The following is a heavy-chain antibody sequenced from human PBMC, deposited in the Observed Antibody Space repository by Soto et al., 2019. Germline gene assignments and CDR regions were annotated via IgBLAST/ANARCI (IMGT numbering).Heavy chain of an antibody. CDR1: GDSIISIYH. D-gene: IGHD1-1*01. V-gene: IGHV4-38-2*02. J-gene: IGHJ4*02. CDR3: AGGRTGTTDY. CDR2: IFHTGTT. Sequence: PSETLSLTCTVSGDSIISIYHWAWIRQPPGRSLEWIASIFHTGTTYYTPSLKSRVTISVDTSKNQFSLRLSSVTAADTAVYYCAGGRTGTTDYWGQGTLVTVSS.